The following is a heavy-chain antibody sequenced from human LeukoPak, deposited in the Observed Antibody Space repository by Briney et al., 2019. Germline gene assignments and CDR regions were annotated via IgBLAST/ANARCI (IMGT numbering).Heavy chain of an antibody. CDR1: GGSISSSGYY. CDR3: ARRNDQGGFDAFDI. V-gene: IGHV4-39*01. Sequence: SETLSLTCTVSGGSISSSGYYWGWIRQPPGKGLEWIGSLYYSGSTYYNPSLKSRVTISIDTSKNQFSLKLSSVTAADTAVYYCARRNDQGGFDAFDIWGQGTVVTVSS. D-gene: IGHD3-16*01. J-gene: IGHJ3*02. CDR2: LYYSGST.